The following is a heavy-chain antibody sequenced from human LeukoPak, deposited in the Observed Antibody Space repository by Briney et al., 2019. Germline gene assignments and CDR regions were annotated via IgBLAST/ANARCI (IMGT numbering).Heavy chain of an antibody. D-gene: IGHD5-24*01. CDR1: GGSVSSGGYF. CDR2: ISNSGST. V-gene: IGHV4-39*07. CDR3: AAVTSWVEMATIYAFDI. J-gene: IGHJ3*02. Sequence: SETLSLTCTVSGGSVSSGGYFWGWIRQPPGKGLEWIASISNSGSTYYNPSLKSRVTISVDTSKNQFSLKLSSVTAADTAVYYCAAVTSWVEMATIYAFDIWGKGTMVTVSS.